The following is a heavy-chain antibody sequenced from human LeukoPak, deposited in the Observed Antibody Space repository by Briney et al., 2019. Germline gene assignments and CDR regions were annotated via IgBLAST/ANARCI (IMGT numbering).Heavy chain of an antibody. CDR3: AKDAIGTPLCY. J-gene: IGHJ4*02. D-gene: IGHD1-1*01. CDR2: ISGSGGST. V-gene: IGHV3-23*01. CDR1: GFTFSSYA. Sequence: GGSLRLSRAASGFTFSSYAMSWVRQAPGKGLEWVSAISGSGGSTYYADSVKGRFAISRDNSKNTLYLQMNSLRAEDTAVYYCAKDAIGTPLCYWGQGTLVTVSS.